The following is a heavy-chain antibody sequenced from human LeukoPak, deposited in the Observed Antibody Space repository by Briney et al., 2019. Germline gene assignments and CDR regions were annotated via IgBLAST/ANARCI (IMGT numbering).Heavy chain of an antibody. D-gene: IGHD6-19*01. Sequence: KPSETLSLTCAVYGGSFSGYYWSWIRQPPGKGLEWIGEINHSGSTNYNPSLKSRVTMSIDTSRNQFSLKLSSVTAADTAVYYCAREEYSSGWTDYWGQGTLVTVSS. CDR1: GGSFSGYY. J-gene: IGHJ4*02. CDR2: INHSGST. V-gene: IGHV4-34*01. CDR3: AREEYSSGWTDY.